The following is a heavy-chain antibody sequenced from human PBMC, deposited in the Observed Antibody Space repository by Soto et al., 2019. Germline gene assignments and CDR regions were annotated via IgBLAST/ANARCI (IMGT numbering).Heavy chain of an antibody. CDR2: MDPNSGKT. V-gene: IGHV1-8*01. CDR3: ATRTLGYCSGGSCHNY. D-gene: IGHD2-15*01. J-gene: IGHJ4*02. Sequence: GASVKVSCKASGYTFTSYDINWVRQATGQGLEWMGWMDPNSGKTGYAQKFQGRVTMTEDTSTDTAYMELSSLRSEDTAVYYCATRTLGYCSGGSCHNYWGQGTLVTGLL. CDR1: GYTFTSYD.